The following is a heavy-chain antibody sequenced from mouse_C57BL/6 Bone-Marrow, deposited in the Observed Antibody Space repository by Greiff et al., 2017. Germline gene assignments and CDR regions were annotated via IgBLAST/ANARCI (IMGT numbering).Heavy chain of an antibody. CDR3: ARGPYYYSNTPFAY. Sequence: EVKVVESGGGLVKPGGSLKLSCAASGFTFSSYAMSWVRQTPEKRLEWVATISDGGSYTYYPDNVKGRFTISRDNAKNNLYLQMSHLKSDDTAMYYCARGPYYYSNTPFAYWGQGTLVTVSA. V-gene: IGHV5-4*03. J-gene: IGHJ3*01. CDR1: GFTFSSYA. CDR2: ISDGGSYT. D-gene: IGHD1-1*01.